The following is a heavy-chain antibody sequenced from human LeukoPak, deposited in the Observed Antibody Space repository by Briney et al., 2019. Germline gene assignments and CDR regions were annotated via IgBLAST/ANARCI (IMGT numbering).Heavy chain of an antibody. CDR2: ISSSSSYI. CDR1: GFTLSSYS. CDR3: ARDSATLGLSLDY. V-gene: IGHV3-21*01. Sequence: GGSLRLSCAASGFTLSSYSMKWVRQAPGKGLEWVSSISSSSSYIYYADSVKGRFTISRDNAKNSLYLQMNSLRAEDTAVYYCARDSATLGLSLDYWGQGTLVTVSS. J-gene: IGHJ4*02. D-gene: IGHD3-22*01.